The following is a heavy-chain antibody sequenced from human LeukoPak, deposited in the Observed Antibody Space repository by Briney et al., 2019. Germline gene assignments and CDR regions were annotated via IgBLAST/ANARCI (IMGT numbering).Heavy chain of an antibody. J-gene: IGHJ4*02. CDR1: GYSFTSHW. V-gene: IGHV5-10-1*01. CDR3: ARHRDCSIGSCYPDF. Sequence: PGESLKISCKGSGYSFTSHWITWVRQMPGEGLEWMGRIAPGDSYTNYSPSFQGHVTISADKSDSTAYLQWSSLKASDTAMYYCARHRDCSIGSCYPDFWGQGTLVTVSS. CDR2: IAPGDSYT. D-gene: IGHD2-15*01.